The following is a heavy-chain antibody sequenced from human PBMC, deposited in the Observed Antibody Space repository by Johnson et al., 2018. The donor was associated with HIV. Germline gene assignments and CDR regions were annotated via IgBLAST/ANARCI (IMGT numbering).Heavy chain of an antibody. V-gene: IGHV3-33*08. CDR1: GFTFSSYD. CDR3: ARYSGSARAFDI. J-gene: IGHJ3*02. Sequence: QVLLVESGGGLVKPGGSLKLSCAVSGFTFSSYDMHWVRQAPGKGLEWVAVIWYDGSNKYYADSVKGRFTISRDNSKNTLYVQMNSLRAEDTAVYYCARYSGSARAFDIWGQGTMVTVSS. D-gene: IGHD1-26*01. CDR2: IWYDGSNK.